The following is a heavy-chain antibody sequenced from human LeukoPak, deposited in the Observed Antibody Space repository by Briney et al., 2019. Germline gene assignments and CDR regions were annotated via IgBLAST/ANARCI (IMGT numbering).Heavy chain of an antibody. V-gene: IGHV5-51*01. CDR3: ARHRISGGGYYFFLIDY. CDR1: GYSFTSYW. J-gene: IGHJ4*02. CDR2: IYPGDSDT. Sequence: KCGESLKISCKGSGYSFTSYWIGWVRQMPGKGLEWMNIIYPGDSDTRNSPSFQGQVTISADKSISTAYLQWSSLKASDTAMYYCARHRISGGGYYFFLIDYWGQGTLVTVSS. D-gene: IGHD2/OR15-2a*01.